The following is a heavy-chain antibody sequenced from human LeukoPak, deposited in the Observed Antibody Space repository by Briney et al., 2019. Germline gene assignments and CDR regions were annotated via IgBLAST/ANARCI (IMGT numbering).Heavy chain of an antibody. V-gene: IGHV4-59*12. Sequence: SETLSLTCTVSGGSTSSDYWSWIRQPPGKGLEWIGYIYYSGSTNYNPSLKSRVTISVDTSKNQFSLKLSSVTAADTAMYYCARGSFYSGYDNFDYWGQGTLVTVSS. CDR1: GGSTSSDY. J-gene: IGHJ4*02. CDR2: IYYSGST. D-gene: IGHD5-12*01. CDR3: ARGSFYSGYDNFDY.